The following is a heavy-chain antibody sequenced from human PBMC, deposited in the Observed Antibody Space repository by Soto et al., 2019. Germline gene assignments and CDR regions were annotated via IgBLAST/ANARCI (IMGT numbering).Heavy chain of an antibody. CDR1: GDSTSNYY. Sequence: SETLSLTCIISGDSTSNYYWSWIRQSPGKGLEWIGYISYSGNTNYNPSLKSRVTISVDTSKDQLSLKVTSVTAADTAMYYCACRRGKRGSHIDYWGQGTQVTVSS. CDR3: ACRRGKRGSHIDY. D-gene: IGHD2-15*01. V-gene: IGHV4-59*01. J-gene: IGHJ4*02. CDR2: ISYSGNT.